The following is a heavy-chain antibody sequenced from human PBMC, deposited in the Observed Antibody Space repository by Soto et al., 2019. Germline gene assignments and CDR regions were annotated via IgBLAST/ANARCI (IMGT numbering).Heavy chain of an antibody. V-gene: IGHV1-18*01. CDR3: ATYRSDWYVRGMDV. CDR2: ISAYNGNT. CDR1: GYTFTSYG. Sequence: ASVKVSCKASGYTFTSYGISWVRQAPGQGLEWMGWISAYNGNTNYAQKLQGRVTMTTDTSTSTAYMELRSLRSDDTAVYYCATYRSDWYVRGMDVWGQGTTVTVSS. D-gene: IGHD6-19*01. J-gene: IGHJ6*02.